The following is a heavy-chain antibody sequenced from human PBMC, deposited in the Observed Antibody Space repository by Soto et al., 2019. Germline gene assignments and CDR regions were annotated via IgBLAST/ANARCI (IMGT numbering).Heavy chain of an antibody. CDR3: ARGPAAPGPVQH. CDR2: INHSGST. J-gene: IGHJ1*01. Sequence: PSETLSLTCAVYGGSFSGYYWSWIRQPPGKGLEWIGEINHSGSTNYNPSLKSRVTISVDTSKNQFSLKLSSVTAADTAVYYCARGPAAPGPVQHSGQGTLVPGSS. D-gene: IGHD6-13*01. V-gene: IGHV4-34*01. CDR1: GGSFSGYY.